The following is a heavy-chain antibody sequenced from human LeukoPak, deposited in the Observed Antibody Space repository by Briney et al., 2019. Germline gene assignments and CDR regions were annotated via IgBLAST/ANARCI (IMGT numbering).Heavy chain of an antibody. CDR3: ARVIPYSYIDY. V-gene: IGHV4-39*07. J-gene: IGHJ4*02. CDR1: GGSISNSTFY. CDR2: IYYSGST. D-gene: IGHD5-18*01. Sequence: SETLSLTCTVSGGSISNSTFYWGWIRQPPGKGLEWIGNIYYSGSTYYNPSLKSRVTISVDTSKNQFSLKLSSVTAADTAVYYCARVIPYSYIDYWGQGTLVTVSS.